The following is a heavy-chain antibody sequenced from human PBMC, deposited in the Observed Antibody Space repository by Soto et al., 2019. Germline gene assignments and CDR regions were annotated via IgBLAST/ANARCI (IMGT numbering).Heavy chain of an antibody. CDR2: ISGSGGST. CDR1: GFTFSSYA. D-gene: IGHD3-22*01. Sequence: GGSLRLSCAASGFTFSSYAMSWVRQAPGKGLEWVSAISGSGGSTYYADSVKGRFTISRDNSKNTLYLQMNSLRAEDTAVYYCAKPLYYYDSSGPSGYWGQGTLVTVSS. CDR3: AKPLYYYDSSGPSGY. J-gene: IGHJ4*02. V-gene: IGHV3-23*01.